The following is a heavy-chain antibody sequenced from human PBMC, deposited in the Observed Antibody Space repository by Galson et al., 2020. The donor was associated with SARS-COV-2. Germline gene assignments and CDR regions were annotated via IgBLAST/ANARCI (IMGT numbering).Heavy chain of an antibody. J-gene: IGHJ2*01. Sequence: ASVKVSCKASGYTFTSYGISWVRQAPGQGLEWMGWISGYNGNTNYAQTLQGRVTMTTDISTSVAYMELRSLRSDDTAVYYCARLQLGPDYSGYFVLWGRGTLVTVSS. CDR3: ARLQLGPDYSGYFVL. D-gene: IGHD1-1*01. V-gene: IGHV1-18*04. CDR1: GYTFTSYG. CDR2: ISGYNGNT.